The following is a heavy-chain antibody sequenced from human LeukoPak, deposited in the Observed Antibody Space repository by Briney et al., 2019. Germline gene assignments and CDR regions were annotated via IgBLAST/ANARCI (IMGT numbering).Heavy chain of an antibody. J-gene: IGHJ5*02. CDR1: GFTFSTYA. Sequence: GGSLRLSCAASGFTFSTYAMSWVRQAPGKGLEWVSVVSGTGGRTYYADSVKGRFTISRDNSKNTLYLQMNSLRAEDAALYYCVKASSSSPQYNWFDAWGQGTLVTVSS. CDR2: VSGTGGRT. D-gene: IGHD6-6*01. V-gene: IGHV3-23*01. CDR3: VKASSSSPQYNWFDA.